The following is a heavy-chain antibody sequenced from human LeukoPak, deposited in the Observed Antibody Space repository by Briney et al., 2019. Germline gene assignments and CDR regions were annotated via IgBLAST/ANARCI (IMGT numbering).Heavy chain of an antibody. Sequence: GGSLRLSCAASGFTFSSYAMSWVRQAPGKGLEWVSSISSSSSYIYYADSVKGRFTISRDNAKNSLYLQMNSLRAEDTAVYYCARDDFQAYCGGDCCSRRDAFDIWGQGTMVTVSS. D-gene: IGHD2-21*01. CDR1: GFTFSSYA. CDR2: ISSSSSYI. J-gene: IGHJ3*02. CDR3: ARDDFQAYCGGDCCSRRDAFDI. V-gene: IGHV3-21*01.